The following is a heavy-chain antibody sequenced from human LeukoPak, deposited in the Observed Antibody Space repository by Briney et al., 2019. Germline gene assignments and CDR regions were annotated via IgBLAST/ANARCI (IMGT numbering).Heavy chain of an antibody. CDR3: ARGKGYSGYDFAFDI. D-gene: IGHD5-12*01. CDR1: GGSISSGGYS. CDR2: IYHSGST. J-gene: IGHJ3*02. V-gene: IGHV4-30-2*01. Sequence: SETLSLTCAVSGGSISSGGYSWSWTRQPPGKGLEWIGYIYHSGSTYYNPSLKSRVTISVDRSKNQFSLKLSSVTAADTAVYYCARGKGYSGYDFAFDIWGQGTMVTVSS.